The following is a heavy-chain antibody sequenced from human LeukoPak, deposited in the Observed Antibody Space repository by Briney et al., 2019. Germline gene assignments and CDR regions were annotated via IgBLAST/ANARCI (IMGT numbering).Heavy chain of an antibody. Sequence: SGTLSLTCTVSGYSISSGYYWGWIRQPPGRGLEWIGSIYHSGSTYYNPSLKSRVTISVDTSKNQFSLKLSSVTAADTAVYYCARRVGATNPYFDYWGQGTLVTVSS. J-gene: IGHJ4*02. V-gene: IGHV4-38-2*02. CDR2: IYHSGST. D-gene: IGHD1-26*01. CDR3: ARRVGATNPYFDY. CDR1: GYSISSGYY.